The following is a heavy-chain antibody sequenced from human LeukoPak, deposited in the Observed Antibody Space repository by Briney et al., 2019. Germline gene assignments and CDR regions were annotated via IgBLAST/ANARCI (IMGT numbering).Heavy chain of an antibody. CDR1: GYTFTSYW. D-gene: IGHD6-19*01. CDR2: IYPGDSDT. Sequence: KVSCKASGYTFTSYWIGWVRQMPGKGLEWMGIIYPGDSDTRYSPSFQGQVTISADKSISTAYLQWSSLKASDTAMYYCARWHSSGWSRWGQGTLVTVSS. J-gene: IGHJ4*02. V-gene: IGHV5-51*01. CDR3: ARWHSSGWSR.